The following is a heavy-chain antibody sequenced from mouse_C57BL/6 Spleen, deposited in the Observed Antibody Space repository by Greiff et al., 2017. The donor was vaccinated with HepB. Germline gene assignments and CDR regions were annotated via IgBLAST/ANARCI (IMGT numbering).Heavy chain of an antibody. Sequence: EVMLVESGGGLVQPKGSLKLSCAASGFSFNTYAMNWVRQAPGKGLEWVARIRSKSNNYATYYADSVKDRFTISRDDSESMLYLQMNNLKTEDTAMYYCVRLGDYGSSSAYWGQGTLVTVSA. D-gene: IGHD1-1*01. V-gene: IGHV10-1*01. CDR1: GFSFNTYA. J-gene: IGHJ3*01. CDR3: VRLGDYGSSSAY. CDR2: IRSKSNNYAT.